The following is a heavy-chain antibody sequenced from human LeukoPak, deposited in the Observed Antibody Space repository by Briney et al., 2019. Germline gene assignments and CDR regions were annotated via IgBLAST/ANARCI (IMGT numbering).Heavy chain of an antibody. J-gene: IGHJ4*02. CDR2: ISACNGNT. CDR3: ARVRFTVTTSHFDY. D-gene: IGHD4-17*01. Sequence: GASVKVSCKASGYTFTSYGISWVRQAPGQGLEWMGWISACNGNTNYAQKLQGRVTMTTDTSTSTAYMELRSLRSDDTAAYYCARVRFTVTTSHFDYWGQGTLVTVSS. V-gene: IGHV1-18*01. CDR1: GYTFTSYG.